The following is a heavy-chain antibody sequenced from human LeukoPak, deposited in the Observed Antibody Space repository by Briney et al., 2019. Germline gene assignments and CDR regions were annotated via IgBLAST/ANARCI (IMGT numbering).Heavy chain of an antibody. V-gene: IGHV1-69*13. CDR1: GGIFSSYA. D-gene: IGHD1-26*01. Sequence: SVKVSCKASGGIFSSYAISWVRRAPGQGLEWMGGIIPIFGTANYAQNFQGRVTITADESTSTAYMELSSLRSEDTAVYYCASSPPQGGTYYGLSYYYYYMDVWGKGATVTVSS. CDR3: ASSPPQGGTYYGLSYYYYYMDV. J-gene: IGHJ6*03. CDR2: IIPIFGTA.